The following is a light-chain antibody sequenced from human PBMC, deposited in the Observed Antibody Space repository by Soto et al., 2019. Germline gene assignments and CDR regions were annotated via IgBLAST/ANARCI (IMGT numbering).Light chain of an antibody. CDR2: GAS. CDR1: QSVSST. V-gene: IGKV3-15*01. J-gene: IGKJ2*01. Sequence: EIVMTQSPATLSVSPGERATLSCRASQSVSSTLAWYQQKPGQAPRLLIYGASTRATDIPARFSGSGSGTECTLTISSLQSEDFAVYYCQQYNNCPRTFGQGTKLEIK. CDR3: QQYNNCPRT.